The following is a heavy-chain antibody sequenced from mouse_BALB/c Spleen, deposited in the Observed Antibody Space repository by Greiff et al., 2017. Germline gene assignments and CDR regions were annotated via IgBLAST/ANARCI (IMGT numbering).Heavy chain of an antibody. CDR3: ARWAYYGNAYYAMDY. Sequence: VQLQQPGAELVKPGASVKMSCKASGYTFTSYNMHWVKQTPGQGLEWIGAIYPGNGDTSYNQKFKGKATLTADKSSSTAYMQLSSLTSEDSAVYYCARWAYYGNAYYAMDYWGQGTSVTVSS. CDR1: GYTFTSYN. D-gene: IGHD2-10*01. CDR2: IYPGNGDT. J-gene: IGHJ4*01. V-gene: IGHV1-12*01.